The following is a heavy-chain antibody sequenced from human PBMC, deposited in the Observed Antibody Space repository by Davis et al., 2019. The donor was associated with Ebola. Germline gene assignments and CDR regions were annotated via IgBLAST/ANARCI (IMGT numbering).Heavy chain of an antibody. D-gene: IGHD1-26*01. V-gene: IGHV3-74*01. CDR2: INDYGSDI. CDR3: VRGRIVGETVGGWFDP. J-gene: IGHJ5*02. CDR1: GFTVSNSV. Sequence: GESLKISCAASGFTVSNSVITWVRRARGEGLVWVSRINDYGSDINYADSVKGRFTISRDNAKNTLYLQMNSLRAEDTAVYYCVRGRIVGETVGGWFDPWGQGTLVTVSS.